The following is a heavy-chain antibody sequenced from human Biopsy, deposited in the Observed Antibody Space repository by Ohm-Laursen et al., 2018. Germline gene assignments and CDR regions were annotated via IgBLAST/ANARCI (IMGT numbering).Heavy chain of an antibody. CDR2: IYYTGNT. V-gene: IGHV4-39*01. J-gene: IGHJ4*02. CDR3: AKQGIRGYYEY. D-gene: IGHD3-22*01. Sequence: GTLSLTCAVSGVSTSSSASYWGWYRQSPGMGLVWIGNIYYTGNTYYNPSLDSRLTISEDTSKNHLSLKLSSVTAADTAVYYCAKQGIRGYYEYWGQGSLVTVSS. CDR1: GVSTSSSASY.